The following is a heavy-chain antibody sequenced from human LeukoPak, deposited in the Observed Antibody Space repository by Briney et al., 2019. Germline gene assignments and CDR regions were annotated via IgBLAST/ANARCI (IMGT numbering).Heavy chain of an antibody. CDR3: ARNSGYHTFYYYYYMDV. CDR1: GFTFSSYW. Sequence: GGSLRLSCAASGFTFSSYWMHWVRQAPGKGLVWVSRINGDGSSTSYADSVKGRFTISRDNAKNTLYLQMNSLRAEDTAVYYCARNSGYHTFYYYYYMDVWGKGTTVTVSS. J-gene: IGHJ6*03. D-gene: IGHD5-12*01. V-gene: IGHV3-74*01. CDR2: INGDGSST.